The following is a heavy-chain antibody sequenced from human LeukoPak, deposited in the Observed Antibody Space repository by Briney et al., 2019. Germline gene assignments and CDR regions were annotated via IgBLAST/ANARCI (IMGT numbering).Heavy chain of an antibody. CDR1: GGTFSSYA. D-gene: IGHD1-26*01. J-gene: IGHJ4*02. V-gene: IGHV1-69*04. Sequence: SVKVSCKASGGTFSSYAISWVRQAPGQGLEWMGRIIPILGIANYAQKFQGRVTITADKSTSTAYMELSSLRSEDTAVYYCAREPYSGSHKLDYWGQGTLVTVS. CDR3: AREPYSGSHKLDY. CDR2: IIPILGIA.